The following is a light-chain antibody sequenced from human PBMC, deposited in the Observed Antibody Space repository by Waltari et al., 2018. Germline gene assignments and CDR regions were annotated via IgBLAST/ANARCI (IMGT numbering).Light chain of an antibody. CDR3: MQVIQIPWT. CDR1: HTLLYSNGYNY. CDR2: LGS. J-gene: IGKJ1*01. Sequence: DIVMTQSPLSLPVTPGEPASISCRSSHTLLYSNGYNYLGWYLQKPGQSPQLLIYLGSNRASGVPDRFSGSGSGTDFTLKISRVETEDVGVYYCMQVIQIPWTFGQGTKVEIK. V-gene: IGKV2-28*01.